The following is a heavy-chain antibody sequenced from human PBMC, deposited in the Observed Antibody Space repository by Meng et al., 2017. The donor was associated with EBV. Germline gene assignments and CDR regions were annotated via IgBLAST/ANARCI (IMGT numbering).Heavy chain of an antibody. Sequence: HVRLLRAGAECKKPGSSVKVSCKASGGTFSSYAISWVRQAPGQGLEWMGGIIPILGIANYAQKFQGRVTITADKSTSTAYMELSSLRSEDTAVYYCARERPGGMATTPYFDYWGQGTLVTVSS. CDR1: GGTFSSYA. V-gene: IGHV1-69*10. CDR3: ARERPGGMATTPYFDY. CDR2: IIPILGIA. D-gene: IGHD5-24*01. J-gene: IGHJ4*02.